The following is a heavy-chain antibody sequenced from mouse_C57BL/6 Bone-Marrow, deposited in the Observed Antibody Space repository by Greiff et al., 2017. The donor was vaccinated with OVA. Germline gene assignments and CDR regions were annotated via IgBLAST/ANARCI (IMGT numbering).Heavy chain of an antibody. CDR3: TRRESSPHWYVDV. D-gene: IGHD1-1*01. CDR1: GYTFTDYE. V-gene: IGHV1-15*01. J-gene: IGHJ1*03. Sequence: QVQLQQSGAELVRPGASVTLSCKASGYTFTDYEMHWVKQTPVHGLEWIGAIDPETGGTAYNQKFKGKATLTADKSSSTAYMELRSLTSEDSAGYYCTRRESSPHWYVDVWGTGTTVTVSS. CDR2: IDPETGGT.